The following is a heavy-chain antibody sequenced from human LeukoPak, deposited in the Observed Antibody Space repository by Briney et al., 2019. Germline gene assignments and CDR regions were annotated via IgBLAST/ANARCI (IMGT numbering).Heavy chain of an antibody. D-gene: IGHD1-14*01. Sequence: SETLSLTCTVSGGSISSSSYYWSWIRQPAGKGLEWIGRIYTSGSTNYNPSLKSRVTMSVDTSKNQFSLKLSSVTAADTAVYYCARADRGSFDPWGQGTLVTVSS. V-gene: IGHV4-61*02. CDR3: ARADRGSFDP. J-gene: IGHJ5*02. CDR2: IYTSGST. CDR1: GGSISSSSYY.